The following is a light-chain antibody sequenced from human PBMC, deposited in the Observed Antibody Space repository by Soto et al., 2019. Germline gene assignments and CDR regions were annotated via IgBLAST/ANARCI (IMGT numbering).Light chain of an antibody. CDR3: QQYDSSPIT. Sequence: EMVMTQSPGTLSVSPGERATLSCRASQTVGRDYLAWYQHKPGQAPRLLIYGISNRATGIPARFSGSGSGTDFTLTISSLEPEDFAVYYCQQYDSSPITFGQGTRLEIK. J-gene: IGKJ5*01. CDR2: GIS. V-gene: IGKV3-20*01. CDR1: QTVGRDY.